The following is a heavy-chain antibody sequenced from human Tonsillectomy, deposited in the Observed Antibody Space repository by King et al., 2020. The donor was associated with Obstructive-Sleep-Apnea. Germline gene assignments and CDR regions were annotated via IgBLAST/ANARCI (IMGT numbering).Heavy chain of an antibody. V-gene: IGHV4-31*03. CDR2: IYYSGST. CDR1: GGSISSGGYY. D-gene: IGHD3-10*01. J-gene: IGHJ6*02. CDR3: AREHYGSGSFYGMDV. Sequence: VQLQESGPGLVKPSQTLSLTCTVSGGSISSGGYYWSWIRQHPGKGPEWIGYIYYSGSTYYNPSLKSRVTISVDTSKNQFSLKLSSVTAADTAVYYCAREHYGSGSFYGMDVWGQGTTVTVSS.